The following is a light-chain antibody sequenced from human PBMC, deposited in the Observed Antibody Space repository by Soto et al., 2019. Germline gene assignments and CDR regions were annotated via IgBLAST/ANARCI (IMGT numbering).Light chain of an antibody. CDR2: DVS. V-gene: IGLV2-14*01. Sequence: QSALTQPASVSGSLGQSISISCTEASSDLTYNSVSWYQHHPHKAPKLIIYDVSYRPSGVSTRFSGSQSAGSASLTISGLQAEDEADYYCSSSTPTRALVFGSGTKLTVL. CDR1: SSDLTYNS. CDR3: SSSTPTRALV. J-gene: IGLJ1*01.